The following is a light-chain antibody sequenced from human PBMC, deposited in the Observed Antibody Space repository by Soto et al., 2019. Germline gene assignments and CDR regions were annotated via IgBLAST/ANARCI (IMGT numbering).Light chain of an antibody. CDR1: QSISSW. J-gene: IGKJ1*01. CDR2: DAS. V-gene: IGKV1-5*01. Sequence: EIQLTQSASTLSASVGDRVTITCRASQSISSWLAWYQQKPGKAPKLLIYDASSLESGVPSRFSGSGSGTEFTLTISSLQPDDFATYYCQQYNSYSRTFGQGTKVDIK. CDR3: QQYNSYSRT.